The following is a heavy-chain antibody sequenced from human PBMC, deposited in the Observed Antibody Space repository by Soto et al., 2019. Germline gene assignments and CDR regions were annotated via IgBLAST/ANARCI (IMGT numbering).Heavy chain of an antibody. V-gene: IGHV4-39*01. CDR3: ARLLHGGYYYDSSGYYR. Sequence: SETLSLTCTVSGGSISSSSYYWGWIRQPPGKGLEWIGSIYYSGSTYYNPSLRSRVTISVDTSKNQFSLKLSSVTAADTAVYYCARLLHGGYYYDSSGYYRWGQGTLVTVSS. CDR2: IYYSGST. D-gene: IGHD3-22*01. CDR1: GGSISSSSYY. J-gene: IGHJ5*02.